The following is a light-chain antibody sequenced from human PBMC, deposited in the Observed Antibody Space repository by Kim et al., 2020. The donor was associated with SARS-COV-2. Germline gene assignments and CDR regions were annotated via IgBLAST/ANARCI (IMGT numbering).Light chain of an antibody. CDR3: QQFNSYPLT. J-gene: IGKJ4*01. V-gene: IGKV1-9*01. Sequence: DIQLTQSPSFLSASVGDRVTITCRASQDISSYLAWYQQKPGKAPKLLIYAASTLQSGVPSTFSGSGSGTEFTLTISSLQPEDFASYYCQQFNSYPLTFGGGTKVDIK. CDR2: AAS. CDR1: QDISSY.